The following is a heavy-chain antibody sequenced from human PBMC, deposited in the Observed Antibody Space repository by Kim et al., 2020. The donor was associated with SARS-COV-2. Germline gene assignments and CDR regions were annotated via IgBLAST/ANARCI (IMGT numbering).Heavy chain of an antibody. V-gene: IGHV3-33*01. CDR3: ARDGPASRDGYNLGYPYYYYYGMDV. CDR1: GFTFSSYG. D-gene: IGHD5-12*01. J-gene: IGHJ6*02. Sequence: GGSLRLSCAASGFTFSSYGMHWVRQAPGKGLEWVAVIWYDGSNKYYADSVKGRFTISRDNSKNTLYLQMNSLRAEDTAVYYCARDGPASRDGYNLGYPYYYYYGMDVWGQGTTVTVSS. CDR2: IWYDGSNK.